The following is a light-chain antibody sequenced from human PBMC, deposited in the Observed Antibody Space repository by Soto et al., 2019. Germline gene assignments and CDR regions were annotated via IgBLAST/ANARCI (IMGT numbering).Light chain of an antibody. CDR2: EVN. Sequence: QSVLTQPPSASGSPGQSVTISCTGTTSDVGGYNYVSWYQLHPGKVPKLIISEVNKRPSGVPDRFSGSKSGSTASLTVSGLQAEDEADYFCSSYEGSKNFILFGGGTQLTVL. CDR1: TSDVGGYNY. CDR3: SSYEGSKNFIL. J-gene: IGLJ2*01. V-gene: IGLV2-8*01.